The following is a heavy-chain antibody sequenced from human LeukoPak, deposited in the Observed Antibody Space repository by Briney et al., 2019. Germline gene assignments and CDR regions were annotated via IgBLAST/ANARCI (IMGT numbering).Heavy chain of an antibody. CDR2: INRNGNT. J-gene: IGHJ3*02. Sequence: SETLSLTCAVSDESFSGYYWNWIRQPPGKGLEWIGEINRNGNTNYNPSLKSRVTILLDTSKNHFSLNLSSVTAADTAVYYCAKYGDYGEDVFDIWGQGTMVTVSS. CDR3: AKYGDYGEDVFDI. D-gene: IGHD4-17*01. CDR1: DESFSGYY. V-gene: IGHV4-34*01.